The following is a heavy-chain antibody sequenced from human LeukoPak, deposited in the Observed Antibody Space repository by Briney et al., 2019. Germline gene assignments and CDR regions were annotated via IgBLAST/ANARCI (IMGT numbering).Heavy chain of an antibody. CDR3: ARGPWWDDGHYFDY. J-gene: IGHJ4*02. CDR2: INTNTGNP. CDR1: GGTFSSYA. D-gene: IGHD2-15*01. Sequence: ASVKVSCKASGGTFSSYAISWVRQAPGQGLEWMGWINTNTGNPTYAQGFTGRFVFSLDTSVSTAYLQISSLKAEDTAVYYCARGPWWDDGHYFDYWGQGTLVTVSS. V-gene: IGHV7-4-1*02.